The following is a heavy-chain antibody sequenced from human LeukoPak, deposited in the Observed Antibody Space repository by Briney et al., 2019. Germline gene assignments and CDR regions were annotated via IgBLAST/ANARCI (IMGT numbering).Heavy chain of an antibody. CDR2: IYPGDSDT. CDR3: ARRGSEYYDILTGYYIDDAFDI. J-gene: IGHJ3*02. D-gene: IGHD3-9*01. CDR1: GYSFTSYW. V-gene: IGHV5-51*01. Sequence: GESLKISCKGSGYSFTSYWIGWVRQMPGKGLEWMGIIYPGDSDTRYSPSFQGQVTISADKSISTAYLQWSSLKASDTAMYYCARRGSEYYDILTGYYIDDAFDIWGQGTMVTVSS.